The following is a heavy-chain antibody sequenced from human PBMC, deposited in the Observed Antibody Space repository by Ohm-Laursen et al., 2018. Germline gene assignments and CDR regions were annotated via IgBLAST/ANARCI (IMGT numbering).Heavy chain of an antibody. J-gene: IGHJ4*02. CDR2: IYTSGST. Sequence: GTLSLTCTVSGDSLSTYYWSWIRQPAGKGLEWIGLIYTSGSTNYKPSLKSRVTISVDTSKNQFSLKLSSVTAADTAVYYCARGFSGWWGRIDYWGQGILVTVSS. V-gene: IGHV4-4*07. CDR1: GDSLSTYY. D-gene: IGHD6-19*01. CDR3: ARGFSGWWGRIDY.